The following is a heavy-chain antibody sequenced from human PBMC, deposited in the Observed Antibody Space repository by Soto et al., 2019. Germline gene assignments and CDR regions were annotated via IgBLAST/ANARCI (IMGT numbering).Heavy chain of an antibody. CDR2: IYQSGRT. J-gene: IGHJ5*02. Sequence: QLQLQESGSGLVKPSQTLSLTCAVSGGSISSGGYSGSWIRQPPGKGLECIGYIYQSGRTYYNPSIKSRVTISVDRSKNQFSLKLSSVTAADTAVYYCARDADYGEGGWFDPWGQGTLVTVSS. V-gene: IGHV4-30-2*01. CDR1: GGSISSGGYS. D-gene: IGHD4-17*01. CDR3: ARDADYGEGGWFDP.